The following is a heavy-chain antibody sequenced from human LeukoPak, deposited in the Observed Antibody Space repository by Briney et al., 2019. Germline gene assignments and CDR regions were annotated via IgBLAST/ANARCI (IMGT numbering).Heavy chain of an antibody. CDR3: ARGAVVVADLDWFDP. Sequence: SETLSLTCAVYGGSFSGYYWSWIRQPPGKGLEWIGEINHSGSTNYNPSLKSRVTISVDTSKNQFSLKLSSVTAADTAVYYCARGAVVVADLDWFDPWGQGTLVTVSS. CDR1: GGSFSGYY. V-gene: IGHV4-34*01. D-gene: IGHD2-15*01. CDR2: INHSGST. J-gene: IGHJ5*02.